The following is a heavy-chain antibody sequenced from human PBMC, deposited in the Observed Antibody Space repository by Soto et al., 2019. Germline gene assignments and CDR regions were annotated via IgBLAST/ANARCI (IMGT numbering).Heavy chain of an antibody. V-gene: IGHV1-18*01. Sequence: QVQLVQAVGEVRKTGASVKVSCNASGYTFTTYGVSWVRQAPGQGLEWLAWISGASGSTYYAQNFQDRLTVTTDTSTDSAFMELRSLTSDDSAIYYCARGNYFGSGTFDYWGHGTQVTVSS. CDR2: ISGASGST. CDR3: ARGNYFGSGTFDY. D-gene: IGHD3-10*01. CDR1: GYTFTTYG. J-gene: IGHJ4*01.